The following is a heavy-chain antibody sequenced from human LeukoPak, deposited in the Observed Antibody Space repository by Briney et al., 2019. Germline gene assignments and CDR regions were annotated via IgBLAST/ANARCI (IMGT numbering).Heavy chain of an antibody. CDR2: ISYSGST. V-gene: IGHV4-59*01. J-gene: IGHJ5*02. CDR3: AREGTAGTNLNWFDP. Sequence: SETLSLTCTVSGGSISSYYWSWIRQPPGKGLEWIGYISYSGSTNFNPSLKSRITISVDTSKNQFSLKLSSVTAADTAVYYCAREGTAGTNLNWFDPWGQGTLVTVSS. CDR1: GGSISSYY. D-gene: IGHD1-1*01.